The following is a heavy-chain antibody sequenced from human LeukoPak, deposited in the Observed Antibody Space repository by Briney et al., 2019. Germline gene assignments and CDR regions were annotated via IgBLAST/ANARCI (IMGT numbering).Heavy chain of an antibody. CDR1: GYTFTSYG. D-gene: IGHD5-18*01. CDR3: ARRGYSYGYDATDYYYYYYMDV. Sequence: GASVNVSCTASGYTFTSYGISWVRQAPGQGLEWMGWTSAYNGNTNYAQKLQGRVTMTTDTSTSTAYMELRSLRSDDTAVYYCARRGYSYGYDATDYYYYYYMDVWGKGTTVTVSS. J-gene: IGHJ6*03. CDR2: TSAYNGNT. V-gene: IGHV1-18*01.